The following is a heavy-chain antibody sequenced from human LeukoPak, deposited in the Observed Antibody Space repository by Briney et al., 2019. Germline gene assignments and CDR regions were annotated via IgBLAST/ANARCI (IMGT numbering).Heavy chain of an antibody. D-gene: IGHD4-17*01. V-gene: IGHV3-7*01. CDR3: ARDPFGDYVFDY. Sequence: PGGSLRLSCAASGFTFSGYWMGWVRQAPGKGLEWVANIKQDGSERYYVDSVKGRFTISRDNAKNSLYLQMNSLRAEDTAVYYCARDPFGDYVFDYWGQGTLVTVSS. CDR2: IKQDGSER. J-gene: IGHJ4*02. CDR1: GFTFSGYW.